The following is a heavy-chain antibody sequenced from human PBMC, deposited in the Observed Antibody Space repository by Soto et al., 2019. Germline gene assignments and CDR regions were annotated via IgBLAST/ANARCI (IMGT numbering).Heavy chain of an antibody. D-gene: IGHD2-2*01. CDR1: GGSFSGYY. V-gene: IGHV4-34*01. CDR2: INHSGST. Sequence: PSEILSLTCAVYGGSFSGYYCSWIRQPPGKGLEWIGEINHSGSTNYNPSLESRVTISVDTSKNQFSLKLSSVTAADTAVFYCVRGGIVVVPATRKFDYWGQGTLVTVSS. CDR3: VRGGIVVVPATRKFDY. J-gene: IGHJ4*02.